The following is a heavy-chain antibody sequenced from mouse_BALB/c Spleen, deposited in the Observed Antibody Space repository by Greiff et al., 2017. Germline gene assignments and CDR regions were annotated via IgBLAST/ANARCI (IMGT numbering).Heavy chain of an antibody. V-gene: IGHV1-54*01. CDR3: ATFYDGYYRAY. CDR2: INPGSGGT. D-gene: IGHD2-3*01. Sequence: QVQLQQSGAELVRPGTSVKVSCKASGYAFTNYLIEWVKQRPGQGLEWIGVINPGSGGTNYNEKFKGKATLTADKSSSTAYMQLSSLTSDDSAVYFCATFYDGYYRAYWGQGTLVTVSA. J-gene: IGHJ3*01. CDR1: GYAFTNYL.